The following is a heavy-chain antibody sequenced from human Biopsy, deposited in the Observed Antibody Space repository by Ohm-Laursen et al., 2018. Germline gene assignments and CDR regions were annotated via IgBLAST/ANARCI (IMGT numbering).Heavy chain of an antibody. V-gene: IGHV4-59*01. Sequence: GTLSLACTVSGGSISSDYWSWIRQSPGKGLEWIGYISNRGSTNYNPSLRGRVTISVDTSKNQFSLKLSSVTAADTAVFFCARLYRLDDYWNDDPPDAFDVWGQGTRVTVSS. CDR3: ARLYRLDDYWNDDPPDAFDV. CDR1: GGSISSDY. CDR2: ISNRGST. J-gene: IGHJ3*01. D-gene: IGHD3-3*01.